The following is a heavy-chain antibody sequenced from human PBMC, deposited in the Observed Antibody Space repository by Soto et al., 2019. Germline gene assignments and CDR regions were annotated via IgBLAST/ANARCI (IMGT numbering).Heavy chain of an antibody. CDR2: ISWNSDNI. Sequence: GGSLRLSCAASGFTFDDYAMHWVRQAPGKGLEWVSGISWNSDNIGYADPVKGRFTISRDNVKNSLYLQMNSLRDDDTAVYYCARDRDAYCSKGVCSGPYFDYWGRGTLVTVSS. CDR1: GFTFDDYA. D-gene: IGHD2-8*01. J-gene: IGHJ4*02. CDR3: ARDRDAYCSKGVCSGPYFDY. V-gene: IGHV3-9*01.